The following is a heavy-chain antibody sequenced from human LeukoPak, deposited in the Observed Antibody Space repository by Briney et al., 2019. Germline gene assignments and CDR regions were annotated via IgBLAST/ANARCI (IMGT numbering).Heavy chain of an antibody. CDR2: ISSSSSYI. V-gene: IGHV3-21*01. CDR1: GFTFSSYS. CDR3: ARDFVAGRFDLPPEAFDI. Sequence: PGGSLRLSCAASGFTFSSYSMNWVRQAPGKGLEWVSSISSSSSYIYYADSVKGRFTISRDNAMNTLYLQMNSLRAEDTAVYYCARDFVAGRFDLPPEAFDIWGQGTMVTVSS. D-gene: IGHD6-19*01. J-gene: IGHJ3*02.